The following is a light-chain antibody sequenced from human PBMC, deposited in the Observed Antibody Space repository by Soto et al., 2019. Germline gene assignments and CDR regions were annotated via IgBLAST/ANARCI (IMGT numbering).Light chain of an antibody. CDR1: QSVSSN. Sequence: EIVMKQSPATLSVSPGERATLSCRASQSVSSNLAWYRQKPGQAPRLLIYGASTRATGIPARFSGSGSGTEFSLTISSLQSEDFAVYYCQQYNNWPPQITFGQGGLLEVK. J-gene: IGKJ5*01. CDR3: QQYNNWPPQIT. CDR2: GAS. V-gene: IGKV3-15*01.